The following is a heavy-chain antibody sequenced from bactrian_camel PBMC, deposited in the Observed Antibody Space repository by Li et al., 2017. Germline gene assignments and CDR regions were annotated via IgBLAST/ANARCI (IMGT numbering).Heavy chain of an antibody. V-gene: IGHV3S1*01. J-gene: IGHJ4*01. Sequence: HVQLVESGGGSVQAGGSLRLSCAASGYRYANYCVGWFRQAPGKKREGVAAIYTAGGTAHYVDSVQGRFTISRHTANNTFTLLMTSLKPDDTAVYYCAAQRGGYYGTCAFDYWGQGTQVTVS. CDR1: GYRYANYC. D-gene: IGHD7*01. CDR2: IYTAGGTA. CDR3: AAQRGGYYGTCAFDY.